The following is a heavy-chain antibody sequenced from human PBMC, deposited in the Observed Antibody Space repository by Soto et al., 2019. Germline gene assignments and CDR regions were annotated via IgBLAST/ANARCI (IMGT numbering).Heavy chain of an antibody. J-gene: IGHJ6*02. CDR1: GFTFSSYN. CDR2: ISSGSSPI. CDR3: ASLTFFGAVIEGMDV. Sequence: EVQLVESGGGLVQPGGSLRLSRAASGFTFSSYNMNWVRQAPGKGLEWLSYISSGSSPIYYADSVKGRFTISRDNAKNSLYLQMSSLRDEDTAVYYCASLTFFGAVIEGMDVWGQGTTVTVSS. V-gene: IGHV3-48*02. D-gene: IGHD3-3*01.